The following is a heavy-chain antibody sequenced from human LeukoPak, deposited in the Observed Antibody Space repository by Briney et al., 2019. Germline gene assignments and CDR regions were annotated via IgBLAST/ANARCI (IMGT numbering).Heavy chain of an antibody. CDR1: GFTFSSYS. V-gene: IGHV3-21*01. CDR3: AREAWYTSSRGGAFDI. D-gene: IGHD6-13*01. J-gene: IGHJ3*02. Sequence: PGGSLRLSCAASGFTFSSYSMNWVRQAPGKGLEWVSSISSSSSYIYYADSVKGRFTISRDNAKNSLYLQMNSLRAEDTAVYYCAREAWYTSSRGGAFDIWGQGTMVTVSS. CDR2: ISSSSSYI.